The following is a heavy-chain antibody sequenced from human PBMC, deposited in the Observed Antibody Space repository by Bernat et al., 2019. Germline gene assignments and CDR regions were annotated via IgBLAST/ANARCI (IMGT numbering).Heavy chain of an antibody. Sequence: EVQLVESGGGLVKPGGSLRLSCAASGFTFSSYTMKWVRQAPGKGLEWVSSISSGSDYMYYADSVKGRFTISRDNAKNSLFLQMNSLRAEDTAVYYCARDSRTYGDWGRGTLVTVSP. D-gene: IGHD2-8*01. J-gene: IGHJ4*02. CDR2: ISSGSDYM. CDR3: ARDSRTYGD. CDR1: GFTFSSYT. V-gene: IGHV3-21*04.